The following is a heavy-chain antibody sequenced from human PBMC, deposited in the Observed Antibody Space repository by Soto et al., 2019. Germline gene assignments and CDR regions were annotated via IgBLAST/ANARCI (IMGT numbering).Heavy chain of an antibody. Sequence: SETLSLTCAVYGGSFSGHYWSWIRQYPGKGLEWIAEINHSGSTNYNPSLKSRVTISVDTSKNQFSLKLSSVTAADTAVYYCARAARRLFDYWGQGTLVTVSS. CDR2: INHSGST. CDR3: ARAARRLFDY. V-gene: IGHV4-34*01. J-gene: IGHJ4*02. D-gene: IGHD6-6*01. CDR1: GGSFSGHY.